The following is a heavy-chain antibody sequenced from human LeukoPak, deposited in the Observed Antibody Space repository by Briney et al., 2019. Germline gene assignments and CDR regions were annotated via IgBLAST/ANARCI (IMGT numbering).Heavy chain of an antibody. CDR3: ARQLQRGYSYSDY. Sequence: GESLKISCEGSGYSFASYWIGWVRQMPGKGLEWMGIIYPGDSDTRYSPSLQGQVTISADNSISTAYLQWSSLKASDTAMYYCARQLQRGYSYSDYWGQGTLVTVSS. CDR2: IYPGDSDT. J-gene: IGHJ4*02. V-gene: IGHV5-51*01. CDR1: GYSFASYW. D-gene: IGHD5-18*01.